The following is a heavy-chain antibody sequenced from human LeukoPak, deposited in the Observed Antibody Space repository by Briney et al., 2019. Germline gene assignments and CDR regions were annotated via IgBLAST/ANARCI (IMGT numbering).Heavy chain of an antibody. CDR2: IYHSGST. CDR1: GGSISSSNW. J-gene: IGHJ4*02. V-gene: IGHV4-4*02. CDR3: ESGRVWFGEHYYFDY. Sequence: SGTLSLTCAFSGGSISSSNWWSWVRQPPGKGLEWIGEIYHSGSTNYNPSLKSRVTISVDKSKNQFSLKLSSVTAAETAVYYCESGRVWFGEHYYFDYWGQGTLVIVSS. D-gene: IGHD3-10*01.